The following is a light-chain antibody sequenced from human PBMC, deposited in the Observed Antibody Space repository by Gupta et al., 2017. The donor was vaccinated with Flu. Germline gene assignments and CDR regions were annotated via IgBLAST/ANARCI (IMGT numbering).Light chain of an antibody. J-gene: IGLJ3*02. CDR2: RNN. CDR3: QSYDRSLSGRV. V-gene: IGLV1-40*01. CDR1: SPNIGTVYD. Sequence: QSVLTQPPSVSGAPGQRVTISCTGSSPNIGTVYDVHWYQQLPGTAPKLLIYRNNNRPSGVPDRFSGSKSGTSASLAITGLQADDEADYYCQSYDRSLSGRVFGGGTKLTVL.